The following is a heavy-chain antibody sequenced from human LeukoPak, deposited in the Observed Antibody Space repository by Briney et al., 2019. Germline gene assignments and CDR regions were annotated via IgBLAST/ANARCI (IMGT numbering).Heavy chain of an antibody. CDR1: GASFSGFY. J-gene: IGHJ2*01. V-gene: IGHV4-34*01. D-gene: IGHD3-3*01. CDR2: INHSGST. CDR3: ARHQGVVDL. Sequence: SASLSLTCAVYGASFSGFYWSWIRQPPGKGLEWIGEINHSGSTNYNPSLKSRVTISVDTSKNQFSLKLSSVTAADTAVYYCARHQGVVDLGGRGSLVTVSS.